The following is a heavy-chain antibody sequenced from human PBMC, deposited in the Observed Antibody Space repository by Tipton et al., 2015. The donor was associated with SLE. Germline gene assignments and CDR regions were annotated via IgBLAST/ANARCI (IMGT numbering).Heavy chain of an antibody. CDR3: TTEVVGGGKAFDI. CDR2: INPSSGGT. V-gene: IGHV1-2*02. D-gene: IGHD3-16*01. J-gene: IGHJ3*02. CDR1: GYAFPAYS. Sequence: QSGAEVKKPGASVEISCKASGYAFPAYSFHWVRLAPGQGLQWVGWINPSSGGTKYPQKFQGRVTITRDTSTSTVYMELSGLKPDDTAIYFCTTEVVGGGKAFDIWGQGTLVTVSS.